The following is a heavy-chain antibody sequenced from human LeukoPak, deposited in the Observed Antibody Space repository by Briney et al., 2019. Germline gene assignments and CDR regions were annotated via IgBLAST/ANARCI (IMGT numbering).Heavy chain of an antibody. CDR1: GFTFSDYY. D-gene: IGHD2-2*01. V-gene: IGHV3-11*04. CDR2: ISSSGSTI. CDR3: AIRRTPPHTVPRLYLDV. J-gene: IGHJ6*03. Sequence: KPGGSLRLSCAAPGFTFSDYYTSWIRQAPGKGLEWVSYISSSGSTIYYADSVKGRFTISRDNAKNSLYLQMNSLRADDTAVYYCAIRRTPPHTVPRLYLDVWGKGTTVTVSS.